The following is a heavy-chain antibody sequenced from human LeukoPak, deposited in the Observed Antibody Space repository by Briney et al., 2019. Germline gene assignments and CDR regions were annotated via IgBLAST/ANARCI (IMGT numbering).Heavy chain of an antibody. V-gene: IGHV1-8*01. CDR2: MKIKSGDT. CDR3: VRGGCYGDY. J-gene: IGHJ4*02. CDR1: GYTFTNFD. Sequence: ASVKVSCTASGYTFTNFDINWVCQTTGQGLEWVGGMKIKSGDTGYAQTFQGRITMTRTTSITTAYMELSSLKSEDTATYYCVRGGCYGDYWGRGTLVTVSS. D-gene: IGHD3-16*01.